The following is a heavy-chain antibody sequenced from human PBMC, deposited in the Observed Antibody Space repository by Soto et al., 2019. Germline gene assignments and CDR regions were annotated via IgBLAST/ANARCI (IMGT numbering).Heavy chain of an antibody. CDR1: GFNFIRKY. Sequence: GGSLRLSCAASGFNFIRKYMIWVRQAPGKGLEWVSILYSGGTTYYADSVKGRFTISRDTSENTLYLQMNSLRAEDTAVYYCARGLYDSGSFYFDSWGQGALVTVSS. V-gene: IGHV3-53*01. D-gene: IGHD3-10*01. CDR3: ARGLYDSGSFYFDS. CDR2: LYSGGTT. J-gene: IGHJ4*02.